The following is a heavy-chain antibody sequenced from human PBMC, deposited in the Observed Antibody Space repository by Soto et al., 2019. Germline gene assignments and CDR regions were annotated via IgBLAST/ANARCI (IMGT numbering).Heavy chain of an antibody. CDR3: ARQKGASSSWYDSDDY. V-gene: IGHV4-34*01. CDR2: INHSGST. Sequence: QVRLQQWGAGLLKPSETLSLTCAVYGGSFSGYYWSWIRQPPGKGLEWIGEINHSGSTNYNPSLKSRVTISVDTSKNQFSLKLSSVTAADTAVYYCARQKGASSSWYDSDDYWGQGTLVTVSS. J-gene: IGHJ4*02. D-gene: IGHD6-13*01. CDR1: GGSFSGYY.